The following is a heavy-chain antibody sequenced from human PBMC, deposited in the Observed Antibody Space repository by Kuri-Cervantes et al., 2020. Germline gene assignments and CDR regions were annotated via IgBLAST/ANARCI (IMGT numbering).Heavy chain of an antibody. CDR1: GGSFKGIS. CDR2: GDHLGSV. J-gene: IGHJ4*02. D-gene: IGHD1-26*01. V-gene: IGHV4-34*01. CDR3: ARGRSSRGRAGIVWWHY. Sequence: SQTLSLTCAVYGGSFKGISWTWIRQSPGQGLEWIGEGDHLGSVNYNPSLRSRLTISVDTSKNQFSLKLSSVTAADTAVYYCARGRSSRGRAGIVWWHYWGQGTLVTVSS.